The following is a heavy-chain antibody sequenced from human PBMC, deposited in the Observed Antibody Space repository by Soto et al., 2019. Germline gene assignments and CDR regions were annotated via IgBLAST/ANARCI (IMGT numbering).Heavy chain of an antibody. CDR2: IYYSGST. CDR3: ARRLEEFGNYWFDP. J-gene: IGHJ5*02. Sequence: TSETLCLTCTVSGGSISSIDYWGWIRQPPGKGLEWIGSIYYSGSTYYNPSLKSRITISVDTSKNQFSLKLNSVTAADTAVYYCARRLEEFGNYWFDPWGQGTLVTVSS. D-gene: IGHD3-10*01. V-gene: IGHV4-39*01. CDR1: GGSISSIDY.